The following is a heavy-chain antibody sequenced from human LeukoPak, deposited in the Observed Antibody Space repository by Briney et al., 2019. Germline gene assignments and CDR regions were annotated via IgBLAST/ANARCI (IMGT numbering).Heavy chain of an antibody. CDR2: ISSSSSYI. CDR1: GFTFSSYS. J-gene: IGHJ4*02. Sequence: GGSLRLSCAASGFTFSSYSMNWVRQAPGKGLEWVSSISSSSSYIYYADSVKGRFTISRDNAKNSLYLQMNSLRAEDTAVYYCASSSGWYGEESGSFGYWGQGTLVTVSS. D-gene: IGHD6-19*01. V-gene: IGHV3-21*04. CDR3: ASSSGWYGEESGSFGY.